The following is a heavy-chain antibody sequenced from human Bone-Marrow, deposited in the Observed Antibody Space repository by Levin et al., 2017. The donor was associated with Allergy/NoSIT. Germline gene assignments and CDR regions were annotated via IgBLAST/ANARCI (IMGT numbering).Heavy chain of an antibody. CDR1: GYTFTGYY. J-gene: IGHJ3*02. CDR2: INPNSGGT. V-gene: IGHV1-2*06. CDR3: ARGLIQWLARGDAFDI. D-gene: IGHD6-19*01. Sequence: GESLKISCKASGYTFTGYYMHWVRQAPGQGLEWMGRINPNSGGTNYAQKFQGRVTMTRDTSISTAYMELSRLRSDDTAVYYCARGLIQWLARGDAFDIWGQGTMVTVSS.